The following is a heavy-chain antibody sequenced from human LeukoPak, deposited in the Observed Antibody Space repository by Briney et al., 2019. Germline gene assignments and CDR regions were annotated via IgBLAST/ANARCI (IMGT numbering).Heavy chain of an antibody. J-gene: IGHJ6*02. CDR3: AKEPDILTGYYTPYYYYGMDV. CDR1: GFTFSSYA. V-gene: IGHV3-23*01. CDR2: ISGSGGST. D-gene: IGHD3-9*01. Sequence: GGSLRLSCAASGFTFSSYAMSCVRQAPGKGLEWVSAISGSGGSTYYADSVKGRFTISRDNSKNTLYLQMNSLRAEDTAVYYCAKEPDILTGYYTPYYYYGMDVWGQGTTVTVSS.